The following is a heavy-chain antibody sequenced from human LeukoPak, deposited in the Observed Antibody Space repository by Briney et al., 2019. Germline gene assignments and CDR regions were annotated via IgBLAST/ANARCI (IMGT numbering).Heavy chain of an antibody. CDR1: GGSFSGYY. Sequence: PSETLSLFRAVYGGSFSGYYWSWISQPPRKGLEWIGEINHSGSTNYNPSLKSRVTISVDTSKNQFSLKLSSVTAAGTAVYYCAGLVGVTRIDNCARGTLVTVSS. CDR2: INHSGST. J-gene: IGHJ4*02. D-gene: IGHD1-26*01. V-gene: IGHV4-34*01. CDR3: AGLVGVTRIDN.